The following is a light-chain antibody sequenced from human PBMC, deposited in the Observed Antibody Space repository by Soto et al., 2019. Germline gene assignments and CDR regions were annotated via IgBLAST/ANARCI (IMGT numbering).Light chain of an antibody. Sequence: DIQMTQSPSTLSASVGDRVTSTCRASQSISNWLAWYQQKPGKAPKLLIYDASSLESGVPSRFSGSGSGTEFTLTISSLQPDDFSTYYSQQYNSYSSCTFGQVTNVDIK. CDR2: DAS. J-gene: IGKJ1*01. CDR1: QSISNW. V-gene: IGKV1-5*01. CDR3: QQYNSYSSCT.